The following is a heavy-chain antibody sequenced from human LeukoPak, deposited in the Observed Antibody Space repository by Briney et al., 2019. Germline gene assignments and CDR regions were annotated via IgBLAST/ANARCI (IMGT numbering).Heavy chain of an antibody. CDR3: VSFYEAY. V-gene: IGHV3-74*01. CDR1: GNYW. CDR2: INSDGSWT. D-gene: IGHD2/OR15-2a*01. J-gene: IGHJ4*02. Sequence: GGSLRLSCAASGNYWMHWVRQAPGKRLVWVSHINSDGSWTSYADSVKGRFTISKDNAKNTVYLQMNNLRAEDTAVYYCVSFYEAYWGRGTLVTVSS.